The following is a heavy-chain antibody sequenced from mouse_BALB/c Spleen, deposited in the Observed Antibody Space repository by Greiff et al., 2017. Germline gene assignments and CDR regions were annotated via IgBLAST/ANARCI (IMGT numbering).Heavy chain of an antibody. V-gene: IGHV1-4*02. CDR1: GYTFTSYT. CDR3: AKLYYYGSNAMDY. CDR2: INPSSGYT. J-gene: IGHJ4*01. D-gene: IGHD1-1*01. Sequence: QVQLQQSAAELARPGASVKMSCKASGYTFTSYTMHWVKQRPGQGLEWIGYINPSSGYTEYNQKFKDKTTLTADKSSSTAYMQLSSLTSEDSAVYYCAKLYYYGSNAMDYWGQGTSVTVSS.